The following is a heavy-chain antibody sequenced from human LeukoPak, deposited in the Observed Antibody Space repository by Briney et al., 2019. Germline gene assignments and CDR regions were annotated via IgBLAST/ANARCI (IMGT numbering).Heavy chain of an antibody. CDR2: INAGNGNT. V-gene: IGHV1-3*01. CDR3: ARDLYYDFWSGYYGSYGMDV. J-gene: IGHJ6*02. CDR1: GYTFTSYA. D-gene: IGHD3-3*01. Sequence: ASVKVSCKASGYTFTSYAMHWVRQAPGQRLEWMGWINAGNGNTKYSQKFQGRVTITRDTSASTAYMELSSLRSEDTAVYYCARDLYYDFWSGYYGSYGMDVWGQGTTVTVSS.